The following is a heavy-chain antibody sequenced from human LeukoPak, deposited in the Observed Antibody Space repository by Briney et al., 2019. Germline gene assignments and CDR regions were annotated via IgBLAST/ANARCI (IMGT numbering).Heavy chain of an antibody. D-gene: IGHD7-27*01. CDR2: VSYTGSS. V-gene: IGHV4-59*08. Sequence: PSETLSLICTVSGGSISNYYWSWIRQPPGKRLEWIGYVSYTGSSSSNPSLESRVTISVDMSKNQFSLRLSSVTASDTAVYYCARLQGRGDNYLDYWGQGTLVTVSS. CDR1: GGSISNYY. J-gene: IGHJ4*02. CDR3: ARLQGRGDNYLDY.